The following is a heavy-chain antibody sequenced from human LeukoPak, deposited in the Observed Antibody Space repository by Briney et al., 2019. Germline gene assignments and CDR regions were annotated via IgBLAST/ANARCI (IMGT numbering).Heavy chain of an antibody. CDR2: IYYSGST. D-gene: IGHD4-11*01. CDR1: GGSISGYY. Sequence: SETLSLTCTVSGGSISGYYWSWIRQPPGKGLEWIGYIYYSGSTNYNPSLKSRVTISVDTSKNQFSLKLSSVTAADTAVYYCARTTVTFDYWGQGTLVTVSS. V-gene: IGHV4-59*01. J-gene: IGHJ4*02. CDR3: ARTTVTFDY.